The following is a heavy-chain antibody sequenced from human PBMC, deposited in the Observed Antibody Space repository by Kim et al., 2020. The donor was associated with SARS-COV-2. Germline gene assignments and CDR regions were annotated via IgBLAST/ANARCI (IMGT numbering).Heavy chain of an antibody. CDR3: ARERRSYYGMDV. V-gene: IGHV4-59*01. CDR1: GGSISSYY. J-gene: IGHJ6*02. Sequence: SETLSLTCTVSGGSISSYYWSWIRQPPGKGLEWIGYIYYSGSTNYNPSLKSRVTISVDTSKNQFSLKLSSVTAADTAVYYCARERRSYYGMDVWGQGTTVTVSS. CDR2: IYYSGST.